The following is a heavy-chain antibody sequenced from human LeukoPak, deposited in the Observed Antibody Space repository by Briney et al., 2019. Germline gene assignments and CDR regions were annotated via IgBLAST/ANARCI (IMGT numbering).Heavy chain of an antibody. V-gene: IGHV1-69*05. J-gene: IGHJ6*03. D-gene: IGHD2-2*01. CDR2: IIPIFGTA. Sequence: GASVKVSCKASGGTFSSYAISWVRPAPGQGLEWMGGIIPIFGTANYAQKYQGRVTITTDESTSTAYMELSSLRSEDTAVYYCARGQGYCSSTSCRNFHYYYMDVWGKGTTVTVSS. CDR3: ARGQGYCSSTSCRNFHYYYMDV. CDR1: GGTFSSYA.